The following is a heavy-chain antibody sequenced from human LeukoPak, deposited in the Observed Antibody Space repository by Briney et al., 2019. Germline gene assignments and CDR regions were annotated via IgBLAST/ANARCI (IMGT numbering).Heavy chain of an antibody. CDR3: ARGKEENLLWFGELSRWGNRGGDWFDP. D-gene: IGHD3-10*01. J-gene: IGHJ5*02. CDR2: INAGNGNT. Sequence: ASVKVSCKASGYTFTSYAMHWVRQAPGQRREGMGWINAGNGNTKYSQKFQGRVTITWDTSASTAYMELSSLRSEDTAVYYCARGKEENLLWFGELSRWGNRGGDWFDPWGQGTLVTVSS. CDR1: GYTFTSYA. V-gene: IGHV1-3*01.